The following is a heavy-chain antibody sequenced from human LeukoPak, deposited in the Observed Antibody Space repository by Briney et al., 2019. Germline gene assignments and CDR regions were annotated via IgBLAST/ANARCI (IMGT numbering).Heavy chain of an antibody. Sequence: PSQTLSLTCTVSGGSISSGGYYWSWIRQHPEKGLEWIAYIYYSGSTYYNPSLRSRLTISVDTSKNQFSLKLSSVTAADTAVYYCARVKDCSSTTCWLYFDYWGQGTLVTVSS. J-gene: IGHJ4*02. V-gene: IGHV4-31*03. CDR3: ARVKDCSSTTCWLYFDY. D-gene: IGHD2-2*01. CDR1: GGSISSGGYY. CDR2: IYYSGST.